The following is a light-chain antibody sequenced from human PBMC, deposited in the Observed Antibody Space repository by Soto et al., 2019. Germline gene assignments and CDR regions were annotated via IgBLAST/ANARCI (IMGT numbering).Light chain of an antibody. CDR1: SSNIGSNN. J-gene: IGLJ2*01. V-gene: IGLV1-44*01. Sequence: QSVLTQPPSASGTPGQRATISCSGSSSNIGSNNVNWYQQLPGTAPKLLIYSNNQPPSGVPDRFSGSKSGTSASLAISGLQTEDEANYDCAAWDDSLNGHIFGGGTKVTVL. CDR2: SNN. CDR3: AAWDDSLNGHI.